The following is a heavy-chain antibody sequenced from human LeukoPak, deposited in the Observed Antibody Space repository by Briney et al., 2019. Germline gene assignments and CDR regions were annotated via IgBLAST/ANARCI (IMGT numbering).Heavy chain of an antibody. V-gene: IGHV4-39*07. J-gene: IGHJ4*02. Sequence: SETLSLTCTVSGVSISSSSYYWGWIRQPPGKGLEWIGSIYYSGSTYYNPSLKSRVTISVDTSKNQFSLKLSSVTAADTAVYYCARCSVAGLDYWGQGTLVTVSS. D-gene: IGHD6-19*01. CDR1: GVSISSSSYY. CDR3: ARCSVAGLDY. CDR2: IYYSGST.